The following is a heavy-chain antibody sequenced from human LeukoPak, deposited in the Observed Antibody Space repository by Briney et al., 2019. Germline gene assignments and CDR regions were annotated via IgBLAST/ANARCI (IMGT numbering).Heavy chain of an antibody. CDR3: ARQYYLYYFDY. V-gene: IGHV4-39*01. CDR1: GGSISSSTYY. Sequence: PSETLSLTCPVSGGSISSSTYYWGWIRQPPGKGLEWIGTIFYSGTTYYNPSLKSRLTISVDTSKNQFSLKLSSVTAADTAVYYCARQYYLYYFDYWGQGILVTVSS. D-gene: IGHD3-10*01. CDR2: IFYSGTT. J-gene: IGHJ4*02.